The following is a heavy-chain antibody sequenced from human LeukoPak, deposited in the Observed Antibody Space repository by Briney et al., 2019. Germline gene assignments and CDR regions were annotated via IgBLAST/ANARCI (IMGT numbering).Heavy chain of an antibody. CDR2: ISGSGGST. V-gene: IGHV3-23*01. J-gene: IGHJ4*02. CDR1: GFTFSSYA. CDR3: AKDQGPSRIAAAGPIDY. D-gene: IGHD6-13*01. Sequence: GGSLRLSCAASGFTFSSYAMSWVRPAPGKGLEWVSAISGSGGSTYYADSVKGRFTISRDNSKNTLYLQMNSLRDEDTAVYYCAKDQGPSRIAAAGPIDYWGQGTLVTVSS.